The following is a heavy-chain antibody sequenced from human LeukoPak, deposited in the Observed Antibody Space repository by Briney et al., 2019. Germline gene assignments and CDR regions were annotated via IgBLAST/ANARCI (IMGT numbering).Heavy chain of an antibody. CDR3: TRGVTPGRDY. J-gene: IGHJ4*02. V-gene: IGHV3-53*01. CDR1: GFTVSSNY. D-gene: IGHD4-11*01. CDR2: IYSGGST. Sequence: GGSLRLSCAASGFTVSSNYMSWVRQAPGKGLEWVSVIYSGGSTYYADSVKGQFTISRDNSKNTLYLQMNSLGAEDTAVYYCTRGVTPGRDYWGQGTLVTVSS.